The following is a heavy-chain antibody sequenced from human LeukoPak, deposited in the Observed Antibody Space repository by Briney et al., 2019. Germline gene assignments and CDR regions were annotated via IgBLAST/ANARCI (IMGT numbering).Heavy chain of an antibody. CDR3: ARDGGYDAFDI. CDR1: GFTFSNYN. CDR2: ISSSSGTI. J-gene: IGHJ3*02. D-gene: IGHD5-12*01. Sequence: GGSLRLSCAASGFTFSNYNMKWVRQAPGMGLEWVSYISSSSGTIYYADSVRGRFTISRDNAKNSLYLQMNSLRAEDTAMYYCARDGGYDAFDIWGQGTMVTVSS. V-gene: IGHV3-48*01.